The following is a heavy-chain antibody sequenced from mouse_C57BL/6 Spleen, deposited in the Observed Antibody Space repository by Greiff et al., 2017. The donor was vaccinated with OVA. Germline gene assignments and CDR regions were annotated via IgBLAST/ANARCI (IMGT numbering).Heavy chain of an antibody. CDR2: ILPGSGST. V-gene: IGHV1-9*01. J-gene: IGHJ4*01. Sequence: VQLQESGAELMKPGASVKLSCKATGYTFTGYWIEWVKQRPGHGLEWIGEILPGSGSTNYNEKFKGKATFTADTSSNTAYMQLSSLTTEDSAIYYCASGITTVVASYYYAMDYWGQGTSGTVSS. CDR1: GYTFTGYW. D-gene: IGHD1-1*01. CDR3: ASGITTVVASYYYAMDY.